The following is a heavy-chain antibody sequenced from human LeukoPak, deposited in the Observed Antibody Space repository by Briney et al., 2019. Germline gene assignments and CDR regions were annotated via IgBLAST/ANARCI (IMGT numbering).Heavy chain of an antibody. CDR2: IYYSGST. CDR3: ARGETSMDENCFDP. Sequence: SETLSLTCTVSGGSLSSYYWSWIRQPPGKGLEWIGYIYYSGSTNYNPSLKSRVTISVDTSKNQFSLKLSSVTAADTAVYYCARGETSMDENCFDPWGQGTLVTVSS. D-gene: IGHD1-26*01. J-gene: IGHJ5*02. V-gene: IGHV4-59*01. CDR1: GGSLSSYY.